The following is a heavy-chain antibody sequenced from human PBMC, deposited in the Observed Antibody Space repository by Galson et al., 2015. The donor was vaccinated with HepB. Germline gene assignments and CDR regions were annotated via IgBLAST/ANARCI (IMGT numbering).Heavy chain of an antibody. J-gene: IGHJ3*02. Sequence: SLRLSCAASGFTFSSYSMNWVRQAPGKGLEWVSSISSSSSYIYYADSVKGRFTISRDNAKNSLYLQMNSLRAEDTVVYYCATTPRQYDSSGYYYFGAFDIWGQGTMVTVSS. D-gene: IGHD3-22*01. CDR2: ISSSSSYI. CDR1: GFTFSSYS. V-gene: IGHV3-21*01. CDR3: ATTPRQYDSSGYYYFGAFDI.